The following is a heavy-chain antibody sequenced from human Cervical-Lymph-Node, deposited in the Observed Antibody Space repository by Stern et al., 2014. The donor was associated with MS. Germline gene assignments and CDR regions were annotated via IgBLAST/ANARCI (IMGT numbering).Heavy chain of an antibody. Sequence: EVQLVESGGGLVKPGGSLRLSCAASGFTFSSYSMNWVRQAPGKGLEWVSSISSSSSYIYYADSVKGRFTISRDNAKNSLYLQMNSLRAEDTAVYYCARDRRSIFGVVIHDYWGQGTLVTVSS. V-gene: IGHV3-21*01. D-gene: IGHD3-3*01. CDR2: ISSSSSYI. J-gene: IGHJ4*02. CDR1: GFTFSSYS. CDR3: ARDRRSIFGVVIHDY.